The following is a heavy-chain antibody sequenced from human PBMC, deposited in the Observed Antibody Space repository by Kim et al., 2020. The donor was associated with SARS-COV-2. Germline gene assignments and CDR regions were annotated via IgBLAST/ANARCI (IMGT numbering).Heavy chain of an antibody. CDR1: GFTFDDYA. D-gene: IGHD1-26*01. Sequence: GGSLRLSCAASGFTFDDYAMHWVRQAPGKGLEWVSGISWNSGSIGYADSVKGRFTISRDNAKNSLYLQMNSLRAEDTALYYCAKGTIVGATQTHFDYWGQGTLVTVSS. J-gene: IGHJ4*02. V-gene: IGHV3-9*01. CDR3: AKGTIVGATQTHFDY. CDR2: ISWNSGSI.